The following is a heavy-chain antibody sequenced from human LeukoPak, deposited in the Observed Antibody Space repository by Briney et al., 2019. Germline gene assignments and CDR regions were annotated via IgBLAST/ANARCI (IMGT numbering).Heavy chain of an antibody. V-gene: IGHV4-59*12. CDR2: IYYTGST. Sequence: SETLSLTCTVSGGSISSYYWSWIRQPPGKGLEWIGYIYYTGSTNYNPSLKSRVTISVDTSKNQFSLKLSSVTAADTAVYYCARGGEQQLEXRGRWFDPWGQGTLVTVSS. CDR1: GGSISSYY. D-gene: IGHD6-13*01. J-gene: IGHJ5*02. CDR3: ARGGEQQLEXRGRWFDP.